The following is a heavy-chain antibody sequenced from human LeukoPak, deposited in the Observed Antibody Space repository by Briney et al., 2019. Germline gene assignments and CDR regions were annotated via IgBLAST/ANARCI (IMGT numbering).Heavy chain of an antibody. CDR3: TRQIGPYYFDY. Sequence: PGGSLKLSCAASGFTFSGSAMHWARQASGKGLEWVGRIRSKANSYATAYAASVKGRFTISRDDSKNTAYLQMNSLKTEDTAVYYCTRQIGPYYFDYWGQGTLVTVSS. CDR1: GFTFSGSA. J-gene: IGHJ4*02. V-gene: IGHV3-73*01. CDR2: IRSKANSYAT.